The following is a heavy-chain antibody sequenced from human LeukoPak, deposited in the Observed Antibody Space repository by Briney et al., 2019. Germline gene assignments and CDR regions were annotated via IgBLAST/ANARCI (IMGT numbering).Heavy chain of an antibody. CDR2: IYYSGST. J-gene: IGHJ3*02. CDR3: ARVPPTDAFDI. Sequence: SQTLSLTCTVSGGSISSGDYYWSWIRQPPGKGLEWIGYIYYSGSTYYNPSLKSRVTISVDTSKSQFSLKLSSVTAADTAVYYCARVPPTDAFDIWGQGTMVTVSS. V-gene: IGHV4-30-4*01. D-gene: IGHD4-11*01. CDR1: GGSISSGDYY.